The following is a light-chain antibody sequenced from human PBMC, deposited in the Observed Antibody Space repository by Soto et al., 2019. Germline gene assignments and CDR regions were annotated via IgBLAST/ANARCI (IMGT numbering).Light chain of an antibody. CDR3: AACDDSLNGPV. Sequence: QSVLTQPPSVSEAPGQRVTISCSGSSSNIGNNAVNWYQQLPGKAPKLLIYYDDLLPSGVSDRFSGSESGTSASLAISGLQSEDEADYYCAACDDSLNGPVFGGGTKLTVL. CDR1: SSNIGNNA. V-gene: IGLV1-36*01. J-gene: IGLJ2*01. CDR2: YDD.